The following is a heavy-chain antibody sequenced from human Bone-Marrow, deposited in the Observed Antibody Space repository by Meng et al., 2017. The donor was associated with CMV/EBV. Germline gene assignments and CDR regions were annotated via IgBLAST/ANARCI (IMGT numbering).Heavy chain of an antibody. CDR2: VDPSSGDT. D-gene: IGHD1-7*01. Sequence: ASVKVSCKASGYTFTSYNINWVRQAPGQGLEWMGWVDPSSGDTDYAQRFQGRLTMTANTATGTAYMELSSLKSDDTAVYYCARGLLSGTNSWGQGTLVTVSS. CDR3: ARGLLSGTNS. J-gene: IGHJ5*02. V-gene: IGHV1-8*01. CDR1: GYTFTSYN.